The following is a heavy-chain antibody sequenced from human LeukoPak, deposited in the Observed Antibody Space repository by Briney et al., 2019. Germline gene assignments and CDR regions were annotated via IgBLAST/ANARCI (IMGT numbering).Heavy chain of an antibody. J-gene: IGHJ6*03. V-gene: IGHV4-61*02. Sequence: SETLSLTCTVSGGSISSGSYYWSWIRQPAGKGLEWIGRIYTSGSTNYNPSLKSRVTISVDTFKNQFSVKLSSVTAADTAVYYCARERFVGYQMYYYYYYLDVWGKGTTVTVSS. CDR1: GGSISSGSYY. CDR2: IYTSGST. CDR3: ARERFVGYQMYYYYYYLDV. D-gene: IGHD2-15*01.